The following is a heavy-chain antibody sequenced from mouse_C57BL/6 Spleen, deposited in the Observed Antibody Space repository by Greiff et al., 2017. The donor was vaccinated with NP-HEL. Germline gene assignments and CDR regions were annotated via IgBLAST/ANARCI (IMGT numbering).Heavy chain of an antibody. D-gene: IGHD1-1*02. Sequence: VQLQQSGAELMKPGASVKLSCKATGYTFTGYWIEWVKQRPGHGLEWIGEILPGSGSTNYNEKFKGKATFTADTSSNTAYMQLSSLTTEEAAIYDCERPGICYGYYAMDYWGQGTSVTVSS. V-gene: IGHV1-9*01. CDR3: ERPGICYGYYAMDY. CDR2: ILPGSGST. J-gene: IGHJ4*01. CDR1: GYTFTGYW.